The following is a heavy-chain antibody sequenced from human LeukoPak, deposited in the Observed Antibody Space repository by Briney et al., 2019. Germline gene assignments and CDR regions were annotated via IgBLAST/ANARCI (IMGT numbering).Heavy chain of an antibody. Sequence: PGGSLRLSCVASAFTFNNYAMHWVRQAPGKGLEWVAFIRYDGTNKYYADSVKGRFTISRDNSKNTLYLQMNSLRAEDTAVYYCAKPHFDYWGQGTLVTVSS. V-gene: IGHV3-30*02. CDR2: IRYDGTNK. CDR3: AKPHFDY. J-gene: IGHJ4*02. CDR1: AFTFNNYA.